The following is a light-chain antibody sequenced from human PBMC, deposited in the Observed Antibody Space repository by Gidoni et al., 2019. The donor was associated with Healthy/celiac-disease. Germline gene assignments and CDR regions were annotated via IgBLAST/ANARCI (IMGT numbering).Light chain of an antibody. CDR3: CSCAGSSTYVV. J-gene: IGLJ2*01. CDR1: SSDVGSYNL. Sequence: QSALTQPASVSGSPGPSITISCTGTSSDVGSYNLVSWYQQHPGRAPKLMIYEVSERPSGVSNRFSGSKSGNTASLTISGLQAEDEADYYCCSCAGSSTYVVFGGGTKLTVL. CDR2: EVS. V-gene: IGLV2-23*02.